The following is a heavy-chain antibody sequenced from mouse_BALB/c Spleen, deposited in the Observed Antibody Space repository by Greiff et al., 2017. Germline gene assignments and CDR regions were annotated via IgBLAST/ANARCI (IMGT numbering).Heavy chain of an antibody. V-gene: IGHV1S126*01. CDR2: IDPSDSET. Sequence: QVQLKQSGPQLVRPGASVKISCKASGYSFTSYWMHWVKQRPGQGLEWIGMIDPSDSETRLNQKFKDKATLTVDKSSSTAYMQLSSPTSEDSAVYYCARRRESRYDCAMDYWGQGTSVTVSS. CDR1: GYSFTSYW. J-gene: IGHJ4*01. CDR3: ARRRESRYDCAMDY. D-gene: IGHD2-14*01.